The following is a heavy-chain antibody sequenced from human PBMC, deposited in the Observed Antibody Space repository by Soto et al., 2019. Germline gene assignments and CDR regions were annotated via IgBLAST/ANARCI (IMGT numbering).Heavy chain of an antibody. CDR1: GGTFSIYT. V-gene: IGHV1-69*01. J-gene: IGHJ5*02. D-gene: IGHD2-15*01. Sequence: QVQLVQSGAEVKKPGSSVKVSCKASGGTFSIYTISWVRQAPGQGLEWMGGSANSAQKFQGRLTVTADESTSTVYLELSSLTSDDTDVYYCAREGPPDIAWFDPWGQGTLVSVSS. CDR2: SA. CDR3: AREGPPDIAWFDP.